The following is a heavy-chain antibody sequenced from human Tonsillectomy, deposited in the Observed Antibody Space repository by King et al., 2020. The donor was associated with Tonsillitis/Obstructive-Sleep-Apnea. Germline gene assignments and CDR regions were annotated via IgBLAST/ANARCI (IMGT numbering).Heavy chain of an antibody. V-gene: IGHV1-2*02. D-gene: IGHD5-18*01. Sequence: LVQSGAEVKKPVASVKVSCKASGYTFTGYYMHWVRQAPGQGLEWMGWINPNSGDTNYAQKFQGRVTMTRDTSISTAYMEVSRLRSDDTAVYYCARDLRGYSYGADSYYFDYWGQGTLVTVSS. CDR2: INPNSGDT. CDR3: ARDLRGYSYGADSYYFDY. CDR1: GYTFTGYY. J-gene: IGHJ4*02.